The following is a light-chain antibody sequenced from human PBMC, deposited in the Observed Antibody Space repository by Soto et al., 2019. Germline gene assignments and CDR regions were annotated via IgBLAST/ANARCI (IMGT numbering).Light chain of an antibody. Sequence: QSVLTQPPSASGSPGMSVTLSCSGTDNDVGRYDYVSWYQQHPGKAPKLLIYEVSKRPSGVPDRFSASKSGSKASLTVSGLQGEDEADYYCMSYVGGNSVAVGGGTELAVL. CDR2: EVS. CDR1: DNDVGRYDY. V-gene: IGLV2-8*01. CDR3: MSYVGGNSVA. J-gene: IGLJ2*01.